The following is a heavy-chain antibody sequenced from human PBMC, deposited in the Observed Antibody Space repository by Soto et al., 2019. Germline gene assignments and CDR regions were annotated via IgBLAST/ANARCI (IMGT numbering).Heavy chain of an antibody. CDR3: GSGDRRNTWSHSFDY. Sequence: SETLSLTCTVSGGSISSYYWSWIRQPPGKGLEWIGYIYYSGSTNYNPSLKSRVTKSVDTSKNQFSLKLSSVTAADTAVYYCGSGDRRNTWSHSFDYWGQGTLVTVSS. D-gene: IGHD6-13*01. V-gene: IGHV4-59*08. CDR1: GGSISSYY. J-gene: IGHJ4*02. CDR2: IYYSGST.